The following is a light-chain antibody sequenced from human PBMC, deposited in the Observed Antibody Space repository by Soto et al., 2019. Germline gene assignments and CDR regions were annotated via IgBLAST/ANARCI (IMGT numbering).Light chain of an antibody. CDR1: QSVSSSY. CDR2: GAS. Sequence: EIVLTQSPGTLSLSPGERATLSCRASQSVSSSYLAWYQQKPGQAPRLLIYGASSRATGIPDRFSGSGSGTDLPLPISRLEPGEFAGYFCQQYCSSPYTFGQGTKLEIK. CDR3: QQYCSSPYT. V-gene: IGKV3-20*01. J-gene: IGKJ2*01.